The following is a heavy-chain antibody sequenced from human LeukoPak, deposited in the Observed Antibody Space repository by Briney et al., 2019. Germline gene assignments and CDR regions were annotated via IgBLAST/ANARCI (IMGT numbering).Heavy chain of an antibody. V-gene: IGHV4-4*07. J-gene: IGHJ4*02. CDR2: VYTSGTT. Sequence: SETLSLTCTVSGGSISGYCWNWIRQPAGKGLEWIGRVYTSGTTNYSPSLKSRITMSVDTSKNQFSLRLISVTAADTAVYYCARSTGWSSDLFDYWGQGTLVTVSS. CDR3: ARSTGWSSDLFDY. D-gene: IGHD6-19*01. CDR1: GGSISGYC.